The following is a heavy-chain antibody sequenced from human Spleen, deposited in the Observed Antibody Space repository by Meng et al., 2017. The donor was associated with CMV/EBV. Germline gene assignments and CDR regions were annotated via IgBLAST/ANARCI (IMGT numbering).Heavy chain of an antibody. V-gene: IGHV1-46*01. Sequence: ASVKVSCKASGYTFTNYFIHWVRQAPGQGLEWMGMINPSDGSTTYPQKFQDRVTVTGDTSTSTVSMDLSSLRSQDTAVYYCAREGSGQRDGYNYDYFDYWGQGTLVTVSS. D-gene: IGHD5-24*01. CDR3: AREGSGQRDGYNYDYFDY. CDR2: INPSDGST. J-gene: IGHJ4*02. CDR1: GYTFTNYF.